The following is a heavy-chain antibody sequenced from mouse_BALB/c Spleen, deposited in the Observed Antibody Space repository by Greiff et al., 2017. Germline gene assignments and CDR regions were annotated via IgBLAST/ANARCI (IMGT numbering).Heavy chain of an antibody. Sequence: EVQLQESGGDLVKPGGSLKLSCAASGFTFSSYGMSWVRQTPDKRLEWVATISSGGSYTYYPDSVKGRFTISRDNAKNTLYLQMSSLKSEDTAMYYCARGLLPEFDYWGQGTTLTVSS. CDR1: GFTFSSYG. CDR3: ARGLLPEFDY. V-gene: IGHV5-6*01. D-gene: IGHD2-3*01. J-gene: IGHJ2*01. CDR2: ISSGGSYT.